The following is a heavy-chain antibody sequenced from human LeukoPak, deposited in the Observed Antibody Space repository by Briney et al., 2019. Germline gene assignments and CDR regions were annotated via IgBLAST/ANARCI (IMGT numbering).Heavy chain of an antibody. D-gene: IGHD5-12*01. J-gene: IGHJ4*02. CDR3: ARDRGGYDSFDY. Sequence: ASVKVSCKASGYTFTGYYMHWVRQAPGQGLEWMGWINHNSGGTNYAQEFQGRVTMTRDTSISTAYMELSRLRSDDTAVYYCARDRGGYDSFDYWGQGTLVTVSS. CDR1: GYTFTGYY. CDR2: INHNSGGT. V-gene: IGHV1-2*02.